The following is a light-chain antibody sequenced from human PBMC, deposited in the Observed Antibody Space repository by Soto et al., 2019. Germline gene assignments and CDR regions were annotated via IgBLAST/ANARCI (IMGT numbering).Light chain of an antibody. CDR1: SSDVGGYKF. V-gene: IGLV2-14*01. CDR2: EVT. Sequence: QSVLTQPASVSGSPGQSSTISCTGTSSDVGGYKFVSWYQQHPGKAPKLIIYEVTNRPSGVSNRFSGSKSGNTASLTISGLQAEDEADYHCSSYTRSSSVVFGGGTQLTVL. CDR3: SSYTRSSSVV. J-gene: IGLJ2*01.